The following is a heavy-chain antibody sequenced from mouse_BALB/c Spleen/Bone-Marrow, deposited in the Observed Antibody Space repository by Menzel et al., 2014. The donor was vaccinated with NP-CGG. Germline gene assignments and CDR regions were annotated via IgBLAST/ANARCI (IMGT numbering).Heavy chain of an antibody. J-gene: IGHJ2*01. Sequence: EVKVVESGGDLVQPGGSLKLSCAASGLTFSNYNISWVRQTPEKRLERVAYISNGGGNTYYPDTVKGRFTISRDNAKNTLYLQMARLKSEDTAIYYCARHETGTGQYFDYWGQGTTLSVSS. CDR2: ISNGGGNT. V-gene: IGHV5-12-2*01. CDR1: GLTFSNYN. CDR3: ARHETGTGQYFDY. D-gene: IGHD4-1*01.